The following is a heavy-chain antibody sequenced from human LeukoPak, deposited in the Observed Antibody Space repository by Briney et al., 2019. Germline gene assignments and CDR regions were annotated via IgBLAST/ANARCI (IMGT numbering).Heavy chain of an antibody. D-gene: IGHD6-19*01. V-gene: IGHV4-59*12. CDR2: IYYSGST. J-gene: IGHJ4*02. CDR1: GGSFTNYF. CDR3: ARSIGSSGWHNFHF. Sequence: SETLSLTCTLSGGSFTNYFCSWIRQPPGKGLGWIGYIYYSGSTNYNPSLKSRVTIPFDTSKNQFSLKLRSVTAADTAVYYCARSIGSSGWHNFHFWGPGTLVSVSS.